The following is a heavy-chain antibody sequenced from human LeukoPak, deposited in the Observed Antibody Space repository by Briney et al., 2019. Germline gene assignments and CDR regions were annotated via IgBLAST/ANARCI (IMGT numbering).Heavy chain of an antibody. V-gene: IGHV4-59*01. J-gene: IGHJ3*02. CDR1: GGSINNYY. Sequence: NPSETLSLTCSVSGGSINNYYWSWIRQPPGKGLEWIEHIFYSGSTNYNPSLKSRVTISLVMSKNQISLKLSSVTTADTAMYYCARTDDAFHIWGHGTTVTASS. CDR3: ARTDDAFHI. D-gene: IGHD2-21*02. CDR2: IFYSGST.